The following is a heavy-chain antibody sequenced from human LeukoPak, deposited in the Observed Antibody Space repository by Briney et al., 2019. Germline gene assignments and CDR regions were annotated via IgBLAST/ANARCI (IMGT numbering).Heavy chain of an antibody. J-gene: IGHJ6*02. V-gene: IGHV3-7*03. Sequence: GGSLRLSCAASGFILNNYWMNWVRQAPGKGLEWVANIKEDGSEQYYVDSVEGRFTISRDNAKKSLYLQMNSLRAEDTAVYFCGMAMDVWGQGTTVTVSS. CDR3: GMAMDV. CDR2: IKEDGSEQ. CDR1: GFILNNYW.